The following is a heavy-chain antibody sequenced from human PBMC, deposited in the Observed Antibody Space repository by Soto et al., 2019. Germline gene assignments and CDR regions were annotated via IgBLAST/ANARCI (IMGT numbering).Heavy chain of an antibody. CDR3: ARVGYCSGGSCYSVLQN. V-gene: IGHV4-30-4*01. Sequence: TLSLTCTVSGGSISSGDYYWSWIRQPPGKGLEWIGYIYYSGSTYYNPSLKSRVTISVDTSKNQFSLKLSSVTAADTAVYYCARVGYCSGGSCYSVLQNWGQGTLVTVSS. CDR2: IYYSGST. J-gene: IGHJ4*02. CDR1: GGSISSGDYY. D-gene: IGHD2-15*01.